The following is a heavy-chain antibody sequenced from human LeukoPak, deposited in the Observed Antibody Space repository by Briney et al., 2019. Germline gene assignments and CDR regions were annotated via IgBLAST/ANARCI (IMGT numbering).Heavy chain of an antibody. CDR2: IIPIFGTA. J-gene: IGHJ5*02. CDR1: GGTFSSYA. D-gene: IGHD5-18*01. V-gene: IGHV1-69*06. Sequence: GASVKVSCKASGGTFSSYAISWVRQAPGQGLEWMGGIIPIFGTANYAQKFQGRVTITADKSTSTAYMELSSLRSEDTAVYYCARGAYSYGFYNWFDPWGQGTLVTVSS. CDR3: ARGAYSYGFYNWFDP.